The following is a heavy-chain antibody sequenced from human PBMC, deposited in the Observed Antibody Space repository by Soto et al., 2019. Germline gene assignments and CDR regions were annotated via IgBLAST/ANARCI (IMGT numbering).Heavy chain of an antibody. Sequence: QVQLVQSGAEVKKPGASVKVSCKASGYTFTDYYIHWVRQAPGQGLEWMGMINPSGGSTDYAQKFRGRVTMTRDTSTGTVYMELSRLRSEDTAVYYCARPPFTGCINAVCYPFDYWGQGTLVTVSS. J-gene: IGHJ4*02. CDR1: GYTFTDYY. D-gene: IGHD2-8*01. V-gene: IGHV1-46*01. CDR3: ARPPFTGCINAVCYPFDY. CDR2: INPSGGST.